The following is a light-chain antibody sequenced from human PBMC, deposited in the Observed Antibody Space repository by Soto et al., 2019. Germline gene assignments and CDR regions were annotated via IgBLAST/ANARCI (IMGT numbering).Light chain of an antibody. CDR3: CSYAGSYTF. CDR2: DVS. Sequence: QSLMTHPRSLSGSPGQSVAISCTGTSSDVGGYNYVSWYQQHPGKAPKLMIYDVSKRPSGVPDRFSGSKSGNTASLTISGLQAEDEADYYCCSYAGSYTFFGTGTKVTVL. J-gene: IGLJ1*01. V-gene: IGLV2-11*01. CDR1: SSDVGGYNY.